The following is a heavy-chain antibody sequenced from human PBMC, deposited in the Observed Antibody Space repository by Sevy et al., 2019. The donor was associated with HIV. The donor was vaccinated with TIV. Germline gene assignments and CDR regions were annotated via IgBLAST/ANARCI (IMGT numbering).Heavy chain of an antibody. V-gene: IGHV3-7*01. CDR3: ARSGGSYDYGMDV. CDR2: IKQDGSEK. J-gene: IGHJ6*02. D-gene: IGHD1-26*01. CDR1: EFTFSSYW. Sequence: GGSLRLSCAASEFTFSSYWMSWVHQAPGKGLEWVANIKQDGSEKYYVDSVKGRFTIPRDNAKNSLYLQMNSLRAEDTAVYYCARSGGSYDYGMDVWGQGTTVTVSS.